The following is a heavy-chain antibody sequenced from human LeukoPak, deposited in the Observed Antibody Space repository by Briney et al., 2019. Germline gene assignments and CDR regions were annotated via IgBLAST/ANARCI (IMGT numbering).Heavy chain of an antibody. Sequence: SSETLSLTCAVYGGSFSGYYWSWIRQPPGKGLEWIGEINHSGSTNYNPSLKSRVTISVDTSKNQFSLKLSSVTAADTAVYHCAREEYYYDSSGYYSHFDYWGQGTLVTVSS. D-gene: IGHD3-22*01. CDR2: INHSGST. V-gene: IGHV4-34*01. J-gene: IGHJ4*02. CDR3: AREEYYYDSSGYYSHFDY. CDR1: GGSFSGYY.